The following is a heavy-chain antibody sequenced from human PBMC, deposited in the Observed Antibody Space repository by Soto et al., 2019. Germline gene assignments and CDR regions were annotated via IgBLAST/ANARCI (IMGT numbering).Heavy chain of an antibody. CDR2: IYWDDDK. V-gene: IGHV2-5*02. Sequence: QITLRQSGPTRVRPTQPLTLTCNFSGFSLSSSGVGVGWIRQPPGKAPEWLVVIYWDDDKRYSPSLKSRLTIPQDNSQNQVVLTTTNLDPLDTGTYYCAHRALYSGSYWDGGYFDAWGQGTPVTVSP. D-gene: IGHD1-26*01. CDR1: GFSLSSSGVG. CDR3: AHRALYSGSYWDGGYFDA. J-gene: IGHJ4*02.